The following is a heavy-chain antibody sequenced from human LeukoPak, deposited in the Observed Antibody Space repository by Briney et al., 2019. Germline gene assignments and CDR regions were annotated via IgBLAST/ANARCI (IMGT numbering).Heavy chain of an antibody. CDR2: IYYSGST. CDR3: ARDGRRYYGMDV. CDR1: GGSISSSSYY. V-gene: IGHV4-39*07. Sequence: SENLSLTCTVSGGSISSSSYYWGWIRQPPGKGLEWIGSIYYSGSTYYNPSLKSRVTISVDTSKNQFSLKLSSVTAADTAVYYCARDGRRYYGMDVWGQGTTVTVSS. J-gene: IGHJ6*02. D-gene: IGHD6-6*01.